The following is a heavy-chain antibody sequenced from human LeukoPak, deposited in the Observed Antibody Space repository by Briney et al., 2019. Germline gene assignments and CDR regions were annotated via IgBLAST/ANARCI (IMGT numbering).Heavy chain of an antibody. J-gene: IGHJ3*02. Sequence: PGGSLRLSCAVSGLTFSNSAMSWVRQAPGKGLEWVSAISVGSDVIYYADSVKGRFAISRDNSKNTLYLQMNSLRAEDTAVYYCASGIAVAPSAFDIWGQGTMVTVSS. CDR1: GLTFSNSA. CDR3: ASGIAVAPSAFDI. CDR2: ISVGSDVI. V-gene: IGHV3-23*01. D-gene: IGHD6-19*01.